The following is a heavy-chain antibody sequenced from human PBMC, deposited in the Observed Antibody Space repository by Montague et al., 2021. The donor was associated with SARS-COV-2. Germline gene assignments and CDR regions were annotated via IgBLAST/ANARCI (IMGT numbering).Heavy chain of an antibody. CDR2: IYYTGTS. V-gene: IGHV4-59*12. CDR1: GASISSYY. J-gene: IGHJ5*02. D-gene: IGHD4-17*01. Sequence: SETLSLTCNVSGASISSYYWSWIRQPPGRGLEWIGYIYYTGTSRSNPSLQSRVTMSVDTSKNQFSLKMTSVTAADTAVYYCARDPHDYGWFDPWGQGTLVTVSS. CDR3: ARDPHDYGWFDP.